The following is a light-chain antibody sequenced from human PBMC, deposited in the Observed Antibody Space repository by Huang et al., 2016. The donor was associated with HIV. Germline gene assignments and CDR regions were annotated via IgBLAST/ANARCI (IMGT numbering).Light chain of an antibody. CDR2: WAS. J-gene: IGKJ4*01. CDR3: QQYYSTPLT. Sequence: DIVMTQSPDSLAVSLGERATINCKSSQSVLYSSNNKNYLAWYQQKPGQPPKLLIYWASTREAGVPDRLSGSGSGTDVTLTSSSLQAEDVAVYYCQQYYSTPLTFGGGTKVEIK. CDR1: QSVLYSSNNKNY. V-gene: IGKV4-1*01.